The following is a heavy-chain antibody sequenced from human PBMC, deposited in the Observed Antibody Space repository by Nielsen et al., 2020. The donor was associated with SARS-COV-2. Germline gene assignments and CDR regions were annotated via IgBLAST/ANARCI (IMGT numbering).Heavy chain of an antibody. CDR1: GFTFDING. CDR2: ISYDGDKE. V-gene: IGHV3-30*18. J-gene: IGHJ4*02. Sequence: SLKISCAASGFTFDINGMLWVRQAPGKGLEWVALISYDGDKEYYADSVQGRFSISRDNSKNTLFLQMNSLRPEDTSVYYCVKGEYSGGYYADYWGQGTLVTVSS. CDR3: VKGEYSGGYYADY. D-gene: IGHD6-19*01.